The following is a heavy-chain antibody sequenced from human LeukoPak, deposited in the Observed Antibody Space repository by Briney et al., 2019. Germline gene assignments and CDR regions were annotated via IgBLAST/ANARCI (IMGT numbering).Heavy chain of an antibody. CDR2: INHSGST. V-gene: IGHV4-34*01. Sequence: PSETLSLTRAVYGGSFSGYYWSWIRQPPGKGLEWIGEINHSGSTNYNPSLKSRVTISVDTSKNQFSLKLSSVTAADTAVYYCARVARYFQHWGQGTLVTVSS. J-gene: IGHJ1*01. CDR3: ARVARYFQH. CDR1: GGSFSGYY.